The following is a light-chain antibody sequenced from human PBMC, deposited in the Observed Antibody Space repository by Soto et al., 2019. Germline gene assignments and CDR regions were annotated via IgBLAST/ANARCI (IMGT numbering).Light chain of an antibody. V-gene: IGKV4-1*01. CDR3: QQYVSLPLT. CDR1: QSVLYSSNNKIY. J-gene: IGKJ4*01. CDR2: WAS. Sequence: DIVMTQSPDSLAVSLGERATINCKSSQSVLYSSNNKIYLAWYQQKPGQPPKLLIYWASTRESGVPDRFSGSGSGTDFTLTISSLQAEDVAVYYCQQYVSLPLTFGGGTNVEIK.